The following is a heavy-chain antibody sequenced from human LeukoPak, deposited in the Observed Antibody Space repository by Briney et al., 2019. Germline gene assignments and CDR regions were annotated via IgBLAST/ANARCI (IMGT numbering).Heavy chain of an antibody. J-gene: IGHJ4*02. V-gene: IGHV3-23*01. CDR1: GFTFSSYS. CDR2: ISGSGGSA. D-gene: IGHD2-15*01. Sequence: GGSLRLSCAASGFTFSSYSLSWVRQAPGKGLEWVSAISGSGGSAYYADSVKGRFTISRDNSKNTLYLQMNSLRAEDTAVYYCAKELVLVVVAATPDYWGQGTLVTVSS. CDR3: AKELVLVVVAATPDY.